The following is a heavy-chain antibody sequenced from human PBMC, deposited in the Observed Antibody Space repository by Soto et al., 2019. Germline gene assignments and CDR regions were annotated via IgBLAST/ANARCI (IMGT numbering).Heavy chain of an antibody. J-gene: IGHJ5*01. CDR2: ISAYNGNT. CDR3: ARVSGLFGVVTNWFDS. D-gene: IGHD3-3*01. V-gene: IGHV1-18*01. CDR1: GYTFTSYG. Sequence: ASVKVSCKASGYTFTSYGISWVRQAPGQGLEWMGWISAYNGNTNYAQKLQGRVTMTTDTSTSTAYMELRSLRSDDTAVYYCARVSGLFGVVTNWFDSWGQGTLVTVSS.